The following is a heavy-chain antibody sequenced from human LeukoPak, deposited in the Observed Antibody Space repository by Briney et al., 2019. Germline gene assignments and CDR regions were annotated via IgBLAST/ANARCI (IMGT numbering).Heavy chain of an antibody. CDR3: ARGAVRYYYGMDV. CDR1: GGSINSYY. D-gene: IGHD6-19*01. V-gene: IGHV4-59*01. Sequence: SETLSLTCTVSGGSINSYYWSWIRQPPGKGLEWIGYIYYSGSTNYNPSLKSRVTISVDTSKNQFSLKLSSVTAADTAVYYCARGAVRYYYGMDVWGQGTTVTVSS. J-gene: IGHJ6*02. CDR2: IYYSGST.